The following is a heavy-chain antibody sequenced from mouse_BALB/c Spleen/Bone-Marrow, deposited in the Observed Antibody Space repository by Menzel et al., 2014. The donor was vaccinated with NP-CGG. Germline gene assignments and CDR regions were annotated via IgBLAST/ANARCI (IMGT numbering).Heavy chain of an antibody. CDR1: GYTFTSXW. J-gene: IGHJ4*01. V-gene: IGHV1-69*02. Sequence: VKLQESGAELVRPGASVKVSCKASGYTFTSXWINWVKQRPGQGLEWIGNIYPSDSYTNYNQHFKDKATLTVDKSSSTAYMQRSSPTSEDSAVYYCTRQYGNYYAMDYWGQGTSVTVSS. CDR2: IYPSDSYT. D-gene: IGHD2-10*02. CDR3: TRQYGNYYAMDY.